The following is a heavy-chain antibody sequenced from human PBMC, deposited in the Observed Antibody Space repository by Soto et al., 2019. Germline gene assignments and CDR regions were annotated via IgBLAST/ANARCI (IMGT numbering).Heavy chain of an antibody. CDR2: IYYSGST. D-gene: IGHD2-15*01. CDR3: ARLVVVASLFWFDP. CDR1: GGSISSSSYY. J-gene: IGHJ5*02. Sequence: PSETLSLTCTVSGGSISSSSYYWGWIRQPPGKGLEWIGSIYYSGSTYYNPSLKSRVTISVDTSKNQFSLKLSSVTAADTAVYYCARLVVVASLFWFDPWGQGTLVTVSS. V-gene: IGHV4-39*01.